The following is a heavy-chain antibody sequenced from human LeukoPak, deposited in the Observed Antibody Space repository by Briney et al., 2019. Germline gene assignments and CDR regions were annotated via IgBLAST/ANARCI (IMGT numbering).Heavy chain of an antibody. V-gene: IGHV4-39*01. CDR1: GGSISSSTYY. J-gene: IGHJ6*03. CDR3: ARHVGDTWNSNYYYYPYMDV. CDR2: IYYSGKT. Sequence: PSETLSLTCTVSGGSISSSTYYWGWIRQPPGKGLEWIGTIYYSGKTYYKSSLKSRITISVDTSKNQFSLRLTSVTAADTALYYCARHVGDTWNSNYYYYPYMDVWGKGTTVTVSS. D-gene: IGHD1-7*01.